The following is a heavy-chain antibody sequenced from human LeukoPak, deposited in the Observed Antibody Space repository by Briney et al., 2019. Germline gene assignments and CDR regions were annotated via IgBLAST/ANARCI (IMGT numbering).Heavy chain of an antibody. CDR1: GYTFTSYD. CDR2: MNPNSGNT. CDR3: ARVKTYYYDSSLDAFDI. Sequence: GASVKVSCKASGYTFTSYDINWVRQATGQGVEWMGWMNPNSGNTGYAQKFQGRVTMTRDTSTSTVYMELSSLRSEDTAVYYCARVKTYYYDSSLDAFDIWGQGTMVTVSS. V-gene: IGHV1-8*01. D-gene: IGHD3-22*01. J-gene: IGHJ3*02.